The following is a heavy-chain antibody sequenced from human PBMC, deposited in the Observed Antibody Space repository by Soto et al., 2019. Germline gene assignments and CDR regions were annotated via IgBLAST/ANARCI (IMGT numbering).Heavy chain of an antibody. J-gene: IGHJ4*02. CDR2: TNEDGSTI. D-gene: IGHD3-10*01. CDR1: GFTFSSYG. CDR3: TRDIGGWGGY. V-gene: IGHV3-74*01. Sequence: PGGSLRLSCAASGFTFSSYGMHWVRQAPGKGLEWVSRTNEDGSTINYADSVKGRFTISRDNARNTLYLEMNSLRVEDTAVYYCTRDIGGWGGYWGPGTLVTVSS.